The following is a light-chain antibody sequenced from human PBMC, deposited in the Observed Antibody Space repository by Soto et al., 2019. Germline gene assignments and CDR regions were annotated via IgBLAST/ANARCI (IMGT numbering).Light chain of an antibody. CDR1: QSVSSSY. J-gene: IGKJ5*01. CDR2: DTS. CDR3: QQYSNWPPIT. Sequence: EIVLTQSPGTLSLSPWERATLSCRASQSVSSSYLAWYQQKPGQAPRLLIYDTSTRATGIPARFSGSGSGTEFTLTISSLQSEDFAVYYCQQYSNWPPITFGQGTRLEIK. V-gene: IGKV3-15*01.